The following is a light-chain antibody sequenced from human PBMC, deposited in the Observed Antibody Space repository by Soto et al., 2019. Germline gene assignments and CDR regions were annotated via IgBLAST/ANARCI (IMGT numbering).Light chain of an antibody. Sequence: QSVLTQPPSVSGSPGQSVTISCTGTSADVGIYNRVAWYQQPPGTSPKLVICDVSNRPSGVPDRFSGSKSGSTASLTISGLQAEDEADYYCSSYTTSKTYVFGTGTKVTVL. CDR1: SADVGIYNR. CDR2: DVS. V-gene: IGLV2-18*02. J-gene: IGLJ1*01. CDR3: SSYTTSKTYV.